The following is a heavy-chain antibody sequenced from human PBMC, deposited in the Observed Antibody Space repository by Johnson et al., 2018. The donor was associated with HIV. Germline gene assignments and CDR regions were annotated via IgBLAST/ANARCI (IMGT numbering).Heavy chain of an antibody. CDR3: ARPQGKYNWNDLSALEI. CDR2: IWYDGSNK. Sequence: QVQLVESGGGVVRPGRSLRLSCAASGFSFSDYGMHWVRQAPGKGLEWVAVIWYDGSNKYYVDSVKGRFTISRDNSKNTLYLQMDSLRGEDTALYYCARPQGKYNWNDLSALEIWGQGTMVTVSS. J-gene: IGHJ3*02. CDR1: GFSFSDYG. V-gene: IGHV3-33*01. D-gene: IGHD1-20*01.